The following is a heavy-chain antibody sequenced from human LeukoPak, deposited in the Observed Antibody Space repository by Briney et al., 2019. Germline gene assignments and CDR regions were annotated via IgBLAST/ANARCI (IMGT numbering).Heavy chain of an antibody. CDR2: INPNSGGT. CDR1: GYTFTGYY. CDR3: ARGDSSSWYGLDY. V-gene: IGHV1-2*02. J-gene: IGHJ4*02. Sequence: ASVKVSCKASGYTFTGYYMHWVRQAPGQGLEWMGWINPNSGGTNYAQKFQGRVTMTRDTSISTAYMELSRLRSDDTAVYYCARGDSSSWYGLDYRGQGTLVTVSS. D-gene: IGHD6-13*01.